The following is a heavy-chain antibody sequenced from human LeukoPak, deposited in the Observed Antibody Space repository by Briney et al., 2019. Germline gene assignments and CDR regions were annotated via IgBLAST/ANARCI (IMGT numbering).Heavy chain of an antibody. Sequence: GASVKVSCKASGYTFTSYAISWVRQAPGQGLEWMGGIIPIFGTANYAQKFQGRVTITADESTSTAYMELSSLRSEDTAVYYCARANERITIFGVAYYYMDVWGKGTTVTVSS. CDR2: IIPIFGTA. D-gene: IGHD3-3*01. J-gene: IGHJ6*03. V-gene: IGHV1-69*13. CDR1: GYTFTSYA. CDR3: ARANERITIFGVAYYYMDV.